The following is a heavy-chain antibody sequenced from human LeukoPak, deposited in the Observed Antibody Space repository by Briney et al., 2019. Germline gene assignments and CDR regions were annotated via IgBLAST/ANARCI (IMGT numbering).Heavy chain of an antibody. V-gene: IGHV4-4*07. CDR3: ARGRGYGLYYYYYGMDV. D-gene: IGHD5-18*01. J-gene: IGHJ6*02. CDR2: IYTSGST. CDR1: GGSISSYY. Sequence: SETLSLTCTVSGGSISSYYWSWIRQPAGKGLEWIGRIYTSGSTNYNPSLKSRVTMSVDTSKNQFSLKLSSVTAADTAVYYYARGRGYGLYYYYYGMDVWGQGTTVTVSS.